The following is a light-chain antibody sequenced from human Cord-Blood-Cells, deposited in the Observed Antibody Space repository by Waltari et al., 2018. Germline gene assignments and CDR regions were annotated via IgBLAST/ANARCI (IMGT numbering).Light chain of an antibody. CDR1: SSDVGGYNY. CDR2: DVS. J-gene: IGLJ1*01. V-gene: IGLV2-11*01. Sequence: QSALTPPRSVSGSPGQPVTISRTGTSSDVGGYNYVSWYQQHPGKAPKLMIYDVSKRPSGVPDRFSGYKSGNTASLTISGLQAEDEADYYCCSYAGSYTYVFGTGTKVTVL. CDR3: CSYAGSYTYV.